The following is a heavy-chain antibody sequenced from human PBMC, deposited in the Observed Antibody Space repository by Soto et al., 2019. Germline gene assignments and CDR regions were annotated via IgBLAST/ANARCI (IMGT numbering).Heavy chain of an antibody. J-gene: IGHJ6*02. Sequence: PSETLSLTCTVSGASISNAYWSRIRQAAGKRLEWIGRIHSSGTFNYNPSLKSRVSISRDTSKNQISLKLSSVTAADTAVYYCARDNIVSKGYGMDVWGQGTTVTVSS. CDR1: GASISNAY. D-gene: IGHD5-12*01. CDR2: IHSSGTF. CDR3: ARDNIVSKGYGMDV. V-gene: IGHV4-4*07.